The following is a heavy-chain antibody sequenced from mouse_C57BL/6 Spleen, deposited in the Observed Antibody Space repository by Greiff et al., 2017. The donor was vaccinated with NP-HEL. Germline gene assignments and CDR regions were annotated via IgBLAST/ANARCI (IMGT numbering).Heavy chain of an antibody. CDR3: TRGGYGSSSYYYAMDY. D-gene: IGHD1-1*01. CDR1: GFTFSSYA. CDR2: ISSGGDYI. Sequence: EVKLVESGEGLVKPGGSLKLSCAASGFTFSSYAMSWVRQTPEKRLEWVAYISSGGDYIYYADTVKGRFTISRDNARNTLYLQMSSLKSDDTAMYYCTRGGYGSSSYYYAMDYWGQGTSVTVSS. V-gene: IGHV5-9-1*02. J-gene: IGHJ4*01.